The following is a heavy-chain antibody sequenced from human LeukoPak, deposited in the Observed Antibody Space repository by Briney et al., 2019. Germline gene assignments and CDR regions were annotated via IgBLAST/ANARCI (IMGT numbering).Heavy chain of an antibody. CDR1: GGSISSGSYY. J-gene: IGHJ3*02. CDR2: IYYSGST. D-gene: IGHD2-2*01. CDR3: ARAVVVPAAITIGYAFDI. V-gene: IGHV4-61*01. Sequence: PSETLSLTCTVSGGSISSGSYYWSWIRQPPGKGLEWIGYIYYSGSTNYNPSLKSRVTISVDTSKNQFSLKLSSVTAADTAVYYCARAVVVPAAITIGYAFDIWGQGTMVTVSS.